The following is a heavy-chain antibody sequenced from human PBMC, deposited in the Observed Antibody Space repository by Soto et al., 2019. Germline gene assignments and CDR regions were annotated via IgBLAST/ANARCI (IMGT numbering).Heavy chain of an antibody. Sequence: SSVNVSCKASGGTYSSYAISWVRQAPGQGLEWMGGIIPIFGTANYAQKFQGRVTITADESTSTAYMELSSLRSEDTAVYYCASRLDIAVVRDPYYYYGMDVWGQGTTVTVSS. D-gene: IGHD2-15*01. CDR3: ASRLDIAVVRDPYYYYGMDV. CDR1: GGTYSSYA. J-gene: IGHJ6*02. CDR2: IIPIFGTA. V-gene: IGHV1-69*13.